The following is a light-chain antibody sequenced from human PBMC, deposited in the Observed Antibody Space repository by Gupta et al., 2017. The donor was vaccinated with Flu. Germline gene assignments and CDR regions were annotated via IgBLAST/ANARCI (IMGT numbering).Light chain of an antibody. V-gene: IGLV1-51*01. CDR3: GAWDASLNAYV. J-gene: IGLJ1*01. CDR1: NSNIGNDY. Sequence: QSVLTQPPSVSAAPGQKVTISFSGSNSNIGNDYVSWYQQLPGAAPKLLIYDNNKRPSGIPDRFSGSQSGTSATLDITGLQTGDEADYYCGAWDASLNAYVFAIGTKVTVL. CDR2: DNN.